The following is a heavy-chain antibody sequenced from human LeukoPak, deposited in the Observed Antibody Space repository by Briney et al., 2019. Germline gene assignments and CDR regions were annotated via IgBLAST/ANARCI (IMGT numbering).Heavy chain of an antibody. D-gene: IGHD4-17*01. CDR1: GGTFSSYA. Sequence: ASVKVSCKASGGTFSSYAISWVRQAPGQGLEWMGGIIPIFGTANYAQKFQGRVTITTDESTSTAYMELSSLRSEDTAVYYCARDYGDYVGYAFDIWGQGPMVTVSS. CDR2: IIPIFGTA. V-gene: IGHV1-69*05. CDR3: ARDYGDYVGYAFDI. J-gene: IGHJ3*02.